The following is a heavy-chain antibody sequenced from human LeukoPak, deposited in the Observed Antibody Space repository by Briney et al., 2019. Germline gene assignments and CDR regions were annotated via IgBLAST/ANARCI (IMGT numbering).Heavy chain of an antibody. Sequence: GGSLRLSCAASGFTFSSYWMHWVRQAPGKGLVWVSRINSDGSSTSYADSVKGRFTISRDNAKNTLYLQMNSLRAEDTAVYYCASMITFGGVSVAPGGQGTLVTVSS. CDR1: GFTFSSYW. D-gene: IGHD3-16*02. CDR2: INSDGSST. J-gene: IGHJ4*02. V-gene: IGHV3-74*01. CDR3: ASMITFGGVSVAP.